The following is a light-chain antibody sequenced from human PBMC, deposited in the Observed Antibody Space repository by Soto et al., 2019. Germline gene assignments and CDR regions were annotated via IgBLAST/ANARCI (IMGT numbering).Light chain of an antibody. Sequence: QSVLTQPPSVSEAPRQRVTISCSGSSSNIGNNAVNWYQQLPGKAPKLLIYYDDLLPSGVSDRFSGSKSGTSASLATSGLQSEDEADYYCAAWDDSLNAYVFGTGTKVTV. V-gene: IGLV1-36*01. J-gene: IGLJ1*01. CDR3: AAWDDSLNAYV. CDR1: SSNIGNNA. CDR2: YDD.